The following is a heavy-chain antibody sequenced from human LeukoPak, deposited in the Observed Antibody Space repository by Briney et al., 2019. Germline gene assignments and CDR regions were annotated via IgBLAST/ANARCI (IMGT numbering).Heavy chain of an antibody. CDR3: ARGAGTWDDGFDP. V-gene: IGHV6-1*01. CDR1: GDSVSSNSAA. D-gene: IGHD1-1*01. CDR2: TYYRSKVYN. Sequence: SQTLSLTCAISGDSVSSNSAAWNWIRQSPSRGLEWLGRTYYRSKVYNDYAVSVKSRITINPDTSNNQFSLQLTSVPPEDTAVYYCARGAGTWDDGFDPWGQGTLVTVSS. J-gene: IGHJ5*02.